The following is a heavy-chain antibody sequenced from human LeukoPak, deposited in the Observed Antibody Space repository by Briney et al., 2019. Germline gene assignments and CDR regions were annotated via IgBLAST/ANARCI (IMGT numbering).Heavy chain of an antibody. Sequence: PSETLSLTCAVYGGSFSGYYWSWIRQPPGKGLEWIWEINHSGSTNYNPSLKSRVTISVDTSKNQVSLKLSSVTAADTAVYYCASHGSSSHYYSDYWGQGTLVSVSS. CDR2: INHSGST. V-gene: IGHV4-34*01. CDR1: GGSFSGYY. D-gene: IGHD6-13*01. J-gene: IGHJ4*02. CDR3: ASHGSSSHYYSDY.